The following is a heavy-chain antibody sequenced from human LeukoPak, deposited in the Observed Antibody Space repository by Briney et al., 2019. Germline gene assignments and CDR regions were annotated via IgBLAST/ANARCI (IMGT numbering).Heavy chain of an antibody. V-gene: IGHV3-23*01. CDR2: ISGSGSGGNT. CDR3: AKSGLNRFDY. Sequence: GGSLRLSYAASGFTFSNYAMSWVRQAPGKGLEWVSNISGSGSGGNTYYADSVKGRFTISRDSSKNTLYLQMNSLRAEDTAVYYCAKSGLNRFDYWGQGTLVTVSS. D-gene: IGHD5-12*01. CDR1: GFTFSNYA. J-gene: IGHJ4*02.